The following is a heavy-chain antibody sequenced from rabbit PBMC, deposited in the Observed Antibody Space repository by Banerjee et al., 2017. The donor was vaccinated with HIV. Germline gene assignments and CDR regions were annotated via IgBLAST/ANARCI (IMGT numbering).Heavy chain of an antibody. CDR2: IYIGDGRT. Sequence: QSLQESGGGLFQPGGSLALTCKASGFDLSNNDYMCWVRQAPGKGLEWIACIYIGDGRTYYASWAKGRFPISKTSSTTVTLQMTSLTAADTATYFCARDLTDGNGYSFVLWGPGTLVTVS. CDR3: ARDLTDGNGYSFVL. D-gene: IGHD1-1*01. V-gene: IGHV1S40*01. CDR1: GFDLSNNDY. J-gene: IGHJ4*01.